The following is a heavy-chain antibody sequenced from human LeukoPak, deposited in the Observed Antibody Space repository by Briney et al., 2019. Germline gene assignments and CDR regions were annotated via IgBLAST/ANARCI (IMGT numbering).Heavy chain of an antibody. CDR3: ARDRPYSPNYGMDV. V-gene: IGHV1-3*01. Sequence: ASVKVSCTASGYTFTSYAMHWVRQAPGQRLEWMGWINAGNGNTKYSQKFQGRVTITRDTSASTAYMELSSLRPEDTAVYYCARDRPYSPNYGMDVWGQGTTVTVSS. CDR1: GYTFTSYA. D-gene: IGHD6-13*01. CDR2: INAGNGNT. J-gene: IGHJ6*02.